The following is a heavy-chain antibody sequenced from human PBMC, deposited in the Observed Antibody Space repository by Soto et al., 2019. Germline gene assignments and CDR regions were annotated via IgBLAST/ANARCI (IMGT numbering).Heavy chain of an antibody. V-gene: IGHV4-4*02. CDR3: ARGLYYDYVWGSYRGYYFDY. J-gene: IGHJ4*02. CDR2: IYHSGST. Sequence: SETLSLTWAVSGGSISSSNWWSWVRQPPGKGLEWIGEIYHSGSTNYNPSLKSRVTISVDKSKNQFSLKLSSVTAADTAVYYCARGLYYDYVWGSYRGYYFDYWGQGTLVTVSS. CDR1: GGSISSSNW. D-gene: IGHD3-16*02.